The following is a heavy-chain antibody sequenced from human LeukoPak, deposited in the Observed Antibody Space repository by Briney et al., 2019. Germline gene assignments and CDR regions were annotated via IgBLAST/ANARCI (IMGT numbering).Heavy chain of an antibody. D-gene: IGHD3-10*01. CDR1: EFTFGSYA. V-gene: IGHV3-64D*06. CDR2: ISSNGGST. CDR3: VKVLASHYYGSGSFDY. J-gene: IGHJ4*02. Sequence: GGSLRLSCSASEFTFGSYAMHWVRQAPGKGLEYVSAISSNGGSTYYADSVKGRFTISRDNSKNTLYLQMSSLRAEDTAVYHCVKVLASHYYGSGSFDYWGQGTLVTVSS.